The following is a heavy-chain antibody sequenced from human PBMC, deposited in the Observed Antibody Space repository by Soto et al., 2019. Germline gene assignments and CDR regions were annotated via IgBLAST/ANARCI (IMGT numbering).Heavy chain of an antibody. V-gene: IGHV4-34*01. Sequence: SETLSLTCAVYGGSFSGYYWSWIRQPPGKGLEWIGEINHSGSTNYNPSLKSRVTISVDTSKNQFSLKLSSVTAADTAVYYCASVRGASSDYWGQGTLVTVSS. J-gene: IGHJ4*02. CDR3: ASVRGASSDY. D-gene: IGHD3-10*01. CDR2: INHSGST. CDR1: GGSFSGYY.